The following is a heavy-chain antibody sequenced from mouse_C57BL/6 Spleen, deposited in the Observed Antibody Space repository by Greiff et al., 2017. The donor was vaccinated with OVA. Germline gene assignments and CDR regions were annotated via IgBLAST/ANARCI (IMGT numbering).Heavy chain of an antibody. D-gene: IGHD3-3*01. CDR2: ISYDGSN. V-gene: IGHV3-6*01. CDR1: GYSITSGYY. CDR3: ARGAGPLIDY. J-gene: IGHJ2*01. Sequence: EVQLQESGPGLVKPSQSLSLTCSVTGYSITSGYYWNWIRQFPGNKLEWMGYISYDGSNNYNPSLKNRISITRDTSKNQFFLKLNSVTTEDTATYYCARGAGPLIDYWGQGTTLTVSS.